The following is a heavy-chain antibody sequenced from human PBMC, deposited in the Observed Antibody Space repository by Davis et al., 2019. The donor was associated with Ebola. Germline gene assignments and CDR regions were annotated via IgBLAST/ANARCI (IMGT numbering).Heavy chain of an antibody. J-gene: IGHJ6*02. D-gene: IGHD3-10*01. CDR3: ARDRDAMDV. CDR2: IRYDGSNK. V-gene: IGHV3-30*02. Sequence: GESLKISCAASGFTFSSYGMHWVRQAPGKGLEWVTFIRYDGSNKYYGASVKGRFTISRDNAKNSLYLQMNSLRDEDTAVYYCARDRDAMDVWGQGTAVTVSS. CDR1: GFTFSSYG.